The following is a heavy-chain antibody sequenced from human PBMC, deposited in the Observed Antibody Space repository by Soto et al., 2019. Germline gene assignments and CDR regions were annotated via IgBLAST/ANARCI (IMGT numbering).Heavy chain of an antibody. CDR1: GGSISSGGYY. D-gene: IGHD3-3*01. Sequence: SETLSLTCTVSGGSISSGGYYWSWIRQHPGKGLEWIGYIYYSGSTYYNPSLKSRVTISVDTSKNQFSLKLSSVTAADTAVYYCARASITIFGVVRSPGNYCMDVWGQGTTVTVSS. CDR2: IYYSGST. J-gene: IGHJ6*02. CDR3: ARASITIFGVVRSPGNYCMDV. V-gene: IGHV4-31*03.